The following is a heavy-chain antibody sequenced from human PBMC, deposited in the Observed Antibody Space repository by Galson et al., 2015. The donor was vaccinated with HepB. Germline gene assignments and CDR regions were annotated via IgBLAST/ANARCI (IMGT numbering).Heavy chain of an antibody. J-gene: IGHJ5*02. CDR2: IYSGGST. CDR1: GFTVSSNY. V-gene: IGHV3-66*01. Sequence: SLRLSCAASGFTVSSNYMSWVRQAPGKGLEWVSVIYSGGSTYYADSVKGRFTISRDNSKNTLYLQMNSLRAEDTAVYYCARDLRRTVRGSKGWFDPWGQGTLVTVSS. CDR3: ARDLRRTVRGSKGWFDP. D-gene: IGHD3-10*01.